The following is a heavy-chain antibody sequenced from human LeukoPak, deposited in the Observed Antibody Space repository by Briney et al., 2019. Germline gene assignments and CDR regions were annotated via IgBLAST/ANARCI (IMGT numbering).Heavy chain of an antibody. CDR2: IKSKTDGGTT. CDR3: TTMVLSAWNYYGSGSNYYFDY. J-gene: IGHJ4*02. V-gene: IGHV3-15*01. CDR1: GFTFSNAW. Sequence: GGSLRLSCAASGFTFSNAWMSWVRQAPGKGLEWVGRIKSKTDGGTTDYAARVKGRLTISRDDSKNTLYLQMNSLKTEDTAVYYCTTMVLSAWNYYGSGSNYYFDYWGQGTLVTVSS. D-gene: IGHD3-10*01.